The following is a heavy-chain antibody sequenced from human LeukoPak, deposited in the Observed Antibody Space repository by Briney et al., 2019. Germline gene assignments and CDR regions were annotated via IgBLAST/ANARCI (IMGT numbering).Heavy chain of an antibody. V-gene: IGHV1-69*01. CDR3: ARKMWVSPVSSSWYGVGAFDI. D-gene: IGHD6-13*01. Sequence: VASVKVSCKASGGTFSSYAISWVRQAPGQGLEWMGGIIPIFGTASYAQKFQGRVTITADESTSTAYMELSSLRSEDTAVYYCARKMWVSPVSSSWYGVGAFDIWGQGTMVTVSS. CDR1: GGTFSSYA. CDR2: IIPIFGTA. J-gene: IGHJ3*02.